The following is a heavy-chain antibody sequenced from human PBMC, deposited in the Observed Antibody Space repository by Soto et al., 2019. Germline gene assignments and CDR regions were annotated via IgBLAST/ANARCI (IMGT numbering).Heavy chain of an antibody. Sequence: SETLSLTCTFPGGPISSGGYYWSWIRQHPGKGLEWIGYIYYSGITYYNPSLKSRVTISVDTSKNQFSLKLSSVPAADTAVYYCARSIAAAGVDYYYGMDVWGQGTTVTV. D-gene: IGHD6-13*01. CDR3: ARSIAAAGVDYYYGMDV. V-gene: IGHV4-31*03. CDR2: IYYSGIT. J-gene: IGHJ6*02. CDR1: GGPISSGGYY.